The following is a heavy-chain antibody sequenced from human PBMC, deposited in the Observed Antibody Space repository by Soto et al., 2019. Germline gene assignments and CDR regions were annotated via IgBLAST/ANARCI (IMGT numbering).Heavy chain of an antibody. D-gene: IGHD6-6*01. J-gene: IGHJ3*02. V-gene: IGHV1-18*01. CDR1: GYTFGSYG. CDR2: ISEYDGDT. CDR3: ARGTSSSSLFGSLDI. Sequence: VQLVQSGAEVKKPGAAVKVSCKASGYTFGSYGINWVRQAPGQGLEWMGWISEYDGDTKYEQKFQGRVTMTTDTSTGTAYMDLRSLRSDDTAVYYCARGTSSSSLFGSLDIWGQGTMVTVSS.